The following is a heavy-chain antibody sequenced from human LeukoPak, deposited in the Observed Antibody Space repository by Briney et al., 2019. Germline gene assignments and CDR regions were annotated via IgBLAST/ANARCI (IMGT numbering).Heavy chain of an antibody. V-gene: IGHV3-23*01. Sequence: PGGSLRLSCVASGSTSSSYAMGWVRQAPGKGLEWVAAISGSGGTTYYADSVKGRFTISRDNSKNTLYLQMNSLRAEDTALYYCAKTIVVVPAANYYFDYWGQGTLVTVSS. CDR2: ISGSGGTT. CDR3: AKTIVVVPAANYYFDY. D-gene: IGHD2-2*01. CDR1: GSTSSSYA. J-gene: IGHJ4*02.